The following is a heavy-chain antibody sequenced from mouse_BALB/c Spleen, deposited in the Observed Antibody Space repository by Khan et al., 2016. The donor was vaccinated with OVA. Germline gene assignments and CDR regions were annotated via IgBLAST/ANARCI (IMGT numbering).Heavy chain of an antibody. CDR2: IDPSDSET. CDR1: GYTFTSYW. Sequence: QVQLQQPGAELVRPGASVKLSCKASGYTFTSYWMNWVKQRPGQGLEWIGMIDPSDSETHSNQMFKDKATLTVDKFSRTAYMQLSSLTSEDSAVFFCARMEKYGYDPSWFAYWGQGTLVTVSS. J-gene: IGHJ3*01. D-gene: IGHD2-2*01. CDR3: ARMEKYGYDPSWFAY. V-gene: IGHV1-61*01.